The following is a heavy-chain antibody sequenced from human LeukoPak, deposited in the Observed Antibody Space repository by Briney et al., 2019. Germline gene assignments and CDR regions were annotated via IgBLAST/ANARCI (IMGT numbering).Heavy chain of an antibody. CDR1: GYSFTSYW. CDR2: IYPGDSDT. D-gene: IGHD6-13*01. J-gene: IGHJ5*02. CDR3: AITGYSSSWFWFDP. V-gene: IGHV5-51*01. Sequence: GESLKISCKGSGYSFTSYWIGWVRQMPRKGLEWMGIIYPGDSDTRYSPSFQGQVTISADKSISPAYLQWSSLKATDTAMYYCAITGYSSSWFWFDPWGQGTLVTVSS.